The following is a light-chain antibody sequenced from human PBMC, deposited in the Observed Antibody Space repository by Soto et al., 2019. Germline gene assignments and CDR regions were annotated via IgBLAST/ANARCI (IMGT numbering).Light chain of an antibody. Sequence: QSVLTQPASVSGSPGQSITISCTGTSSDVGGYNYVSWYQQHPGKAPKLMIYEVSNRPSGVSNRFSGSKSGNTASLTISGLQAEDEAYYYCSSHTSSSTRVFGGGTKLTVL. CDR2: EVS. J-gene: IGLJ2*01. V-gene: IGLV2-14*01. CDR1: SSDVGGYNY. CDR3: SSHTSSSTRV.